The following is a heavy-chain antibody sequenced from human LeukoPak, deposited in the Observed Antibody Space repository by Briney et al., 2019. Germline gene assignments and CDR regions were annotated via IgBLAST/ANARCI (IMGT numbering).Heavy chain of an antibody. V-gene: IGHV3-21*04. CDR2: ISSSSSYI. CDR3: ARGEDGDYDY. Sequence: GGSLRLSCAASGFTFSSYSMNWVRQAPGKGLEWVSSISSSSSYIYYADSVKGRFTISRDNAKNSLYLQMNSLRSDDTAVYYCARGEDGDYDYWGQGTLVTVSS. D-gene: IGHD4-17*01. CDR1: GFTFSSYS. J-gene: IGHJ4*02.